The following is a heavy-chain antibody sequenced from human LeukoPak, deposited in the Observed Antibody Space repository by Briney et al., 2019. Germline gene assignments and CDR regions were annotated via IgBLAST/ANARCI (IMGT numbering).Heavy chain of an antibody. D-gene: IGHD1-26*01. Sequence: GGSLRLSCAASGFTFSSYAMHWVRQAPGKGLEWVAVISYDGSNKYYADSVKGRFTISRDNSKNTLYLQMNSLRAEDTAVYYCASIVGAIGPFDYWGQGTLVTVST. CDR1: GFTFSSYA. V-gene: IGHV3-30-3*01. CDR2: ISYDGSNK. CDR3: ASIVGAIGPFDY. J-gene: IGHJ4*02.